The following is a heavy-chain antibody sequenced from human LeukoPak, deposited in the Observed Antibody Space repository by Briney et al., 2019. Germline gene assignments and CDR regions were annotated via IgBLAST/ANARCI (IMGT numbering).Heavy chain of an antibody. J-gene: IGHJ4*02. Sequence: PGGSLRLSCAASGFTFSGSAMYWVRQASGKGLEWVGRIRSKANSYATAYAASVKGRFTISRDDSKNTAYLQMNSLKTEDTAVYYCTSRGPKGVVDYWGQGTLVTVSS. CDR3: TSRGPKGVVDY. V-gene: IGHV3-73*01. D-gene: IGHD3-10*01. CDR2: IRSKANSYAT. CDR1: GFTFSGSA.